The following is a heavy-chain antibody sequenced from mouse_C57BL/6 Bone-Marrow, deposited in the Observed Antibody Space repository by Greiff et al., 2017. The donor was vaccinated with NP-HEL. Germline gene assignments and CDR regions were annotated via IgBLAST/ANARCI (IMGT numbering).Heavy chain of an antibody. CDR3: AYGNAAWFAY. Sequence: QVQLQQSGAELVRPGTSVKVSCKASGYAFTNYLIEWVKQRPGQGLEWIGVINPGSGGTNYNEKFKGKATLTADKSSSTAYMQLSSLTSEDSAVYFCAYGNAAWFAYWGQGTLVTVSA. CDR1: GYAFTNYL. V-gene: IGHV1-54*01. J-gene: IGHJ3*01. CDR2: INPGSGGT. D-gene: IGHD2-1*01.